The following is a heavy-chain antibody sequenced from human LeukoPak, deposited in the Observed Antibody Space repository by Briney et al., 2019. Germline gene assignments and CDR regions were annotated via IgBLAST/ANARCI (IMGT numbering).Heavy chain of an antibody. Sequence: ASVKVSCKASGYTFTSYYMHWVRQAPGQGLEWMGIINPSGGSTSYAQKFQGRVTITADESTSTAYMELSSLRSEDTAVYYCARALYGSGSYAGTWGQGTLVTVSS. CDR2: INPSGGST. V-gene: IGHV1-46*01. CDR3: ARALYGSGSYAGT. CDR1: GYTFTSYY. D-gene: IGHD3-10*01. J-gene: IGHJ5*02.